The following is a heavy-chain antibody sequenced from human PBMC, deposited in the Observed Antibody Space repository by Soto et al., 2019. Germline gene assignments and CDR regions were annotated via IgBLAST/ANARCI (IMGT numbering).Heavy chain of an antibody. J-gene: IGHJ4*02. Sequence: PSETLCITCTFSGGSISSGDYYWSWIRQPPGKGLEWIGYIYYSGSTYYNPSLKSRVTISVDTSKNQFSLKLSSVTAADTAVYYCARDRNGGNFDYWGQGTMVTVSS. D-gene: IGHD2-15*01. V-gene: IGHV4-30-4*01. CDR3: ARDRNGGNFDY. CDR1: GGSISSGDYY. CDR2: IYYSGST.